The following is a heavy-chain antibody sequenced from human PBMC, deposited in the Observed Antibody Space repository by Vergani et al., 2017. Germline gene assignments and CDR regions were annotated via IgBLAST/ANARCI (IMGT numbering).Heavy chain of an antibody. CDR1: GYSISSGYY. CDR2: IYHSGST. Sequence: QVQLQESGPGLVKPSETLSLTCAVSGYSISSGYYWGWIRQPPGKGLEWIGSIYHSGSTYYNPSLKSRVTISVDTSKNQFSLKLSSVTAADTAVYYCARDTAMVTYYYYGMDVWGQGP. CDR3: ARDTAMVTYYYYGMDV. V-gene: IGHV4-38-2*02. J-gene: IGHJ6*02. D-gene: IGHD5-18*01.